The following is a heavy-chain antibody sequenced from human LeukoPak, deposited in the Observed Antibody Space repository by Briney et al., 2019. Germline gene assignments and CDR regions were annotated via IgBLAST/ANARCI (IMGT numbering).Heavy chain of an antibody. CDR2: ISSSGRTK. J-gene: IGHJ6*03. Sequence: GGSLRLSCAASGFTSTEYYMSWIRQDPGKGGQWVSDISSSGRTKYYARSVKGRFTISGDNAKNSLYLQMNSPRAEDTAVYYCARDLGVRLYYWYMDVWGKGTTVTVSS. V-gene: IGHV3-11*04. CDR1: GFTSTEYY. D-gene: IGHD3-16*01. CDR3: ARDLGVRLYYWYMDV.